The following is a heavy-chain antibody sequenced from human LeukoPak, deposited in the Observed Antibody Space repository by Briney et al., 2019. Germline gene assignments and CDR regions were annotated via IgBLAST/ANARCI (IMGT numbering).Heavy chain of an antibody. D-gene: IGHD6-13*01. CDR2: VYYSGKT. J-gene: IGHJ4*02. V-gene: IGHV4-39*02. CDR3: ARIAAAYGPRTY. Sequence: SETLSLTCTVSGGSISRSYYYWGWIRQPPGKGLEWVGSVYYSGKTFYSPSLESRVTISVDTSKNHFSLRLSSVTAADTAVYYCARIAAAYGPRTYWGQGTLVTVSS. CDR1: GGSISRSYYY.